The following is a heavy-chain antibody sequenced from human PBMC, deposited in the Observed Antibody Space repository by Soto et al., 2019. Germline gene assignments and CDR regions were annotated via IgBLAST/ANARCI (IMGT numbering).Heavy chain of an antibody. Sequence: EVQLVESGGGLVKPGGSLRLSCAASGFTFSSYSMNWVRQAPGKGLEWVSSISSSSSYIYYADSVKGRFTISRDNAKNSLYLQMNSLRAEDTAVYYCASYCTNGVCSKGSFDYWGQGTLVTVSS. CDR2: ISSSSSYI. D-gene: IGHD2-8*01. V-gene: IGHV3-21*01. CDR3: ASYCTNGVCSKGSFDY. J-gene: IGHJ4*02. CDR1: GFTFSSYS.